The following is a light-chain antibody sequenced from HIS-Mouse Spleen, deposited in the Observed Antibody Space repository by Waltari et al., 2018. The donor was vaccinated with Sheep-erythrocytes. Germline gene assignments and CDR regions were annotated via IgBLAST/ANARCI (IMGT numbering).Light chain of an antibody. Sequence: QSALTQPASVSGSPGQSITIPCTGTSSDVGSYNLVSSYQQHPGKAPKLMIYEVSKRPSGVPHRFSGSKSGNTASLTISGLQAEDEADYYCCSYAGSNTWVFGRGTKLTVL. CDR3: CSYAGSNTWV. J-gene: IGLJ3*02. CDR2: EVS. V-gene: IGLV2-23*02. CDR1: SSDVGSYNL.